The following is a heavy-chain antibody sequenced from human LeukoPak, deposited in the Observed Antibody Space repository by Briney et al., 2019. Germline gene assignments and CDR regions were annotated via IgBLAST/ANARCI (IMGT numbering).Heavy chain of an antibody. CDR2: ISYDGSNK. J-gene: IGHJ4*02. V-gene: IGHV3-30*18. CDR1: GFTFSSYG. D-gene: IGHD6-13*01. CDR3: AKDFRPMSSSWPGY. Sequence: PGGSLRLSCAASGFTFSSYGMHWVCQAPGKGLEWVAVISYDGSNKYYADSVKGRFSISRDNSKNTLYLQMNSLRAEDTAVYYCAKDFRPMSSSWPGYWGQGTLVTVSS.